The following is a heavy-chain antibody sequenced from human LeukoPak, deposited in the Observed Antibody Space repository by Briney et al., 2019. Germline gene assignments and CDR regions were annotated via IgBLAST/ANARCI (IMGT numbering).Heavy chain of an antibody. D-gene: IGHD1-1*01. V-gene: IGHV1-18*01. CDR3: ARERSNWNPETNYYYYYMDV. J-gene: IGHJ6*03. CDR2: ISGYNGNT. Sequence: GASLKVSCKTSGYTFTTYGISWVRQAPGQGLEWMGWISGYNGNTNYAQKLQGRVTMTTDTPTGTAYMELRSLRSDDTAVYYCARERSNWNPETNYYYYYMDVWGEGTTVTVSS. CDR1: GYTFTTYG.